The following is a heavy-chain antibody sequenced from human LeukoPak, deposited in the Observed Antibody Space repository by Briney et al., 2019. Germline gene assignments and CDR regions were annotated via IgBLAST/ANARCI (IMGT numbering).Heavy chain of an antibody. D-gene: IGHD3-10*01. CDR2: ISGSGGST. V-gene: IGHV3-23*01. CDR3: ANYGSGSPRDY. CDR1: GFTFSSYA. J-gene: IGHJ4*02. Sequence: QSGGSLRLSWAASGFTFSSYAMSWVRQAPGKGLEWVSAISGSGGSTYYADSVKGRFTISRDNSKNTLYLQMNSLRAEDTAVYYCANYGSGSPRDYWGQGTLVTVSS.